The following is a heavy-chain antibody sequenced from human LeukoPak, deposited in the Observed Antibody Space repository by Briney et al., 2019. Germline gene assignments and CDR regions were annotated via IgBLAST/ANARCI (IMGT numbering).Heavy chain of an antibody. CDR3: ARDYWGLDY. J-gene: IGHJ4*02. V-gene: IGHV1-46*01. D-gene: IGHD2-21*01. Sequence: ASVKVSCKASGYTFTGYYMHWVRQAPGQGLEWMGVINPSGGGTTYAQTFQGRVTMTRDTSTSTVYVELSSLRSEDTAVYYCARDYWGLDYWGRGTLVTVSA. CDR2: INPSGGGT. CDR1: GYTFTGYY.